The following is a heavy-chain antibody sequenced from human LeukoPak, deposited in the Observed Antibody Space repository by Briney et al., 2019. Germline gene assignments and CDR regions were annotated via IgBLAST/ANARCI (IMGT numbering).Heavy chain of an antibody. J-gene: IGHJ4*02. V-gene: IGHV1-2*02. CDR2: INPNSGDT. CDR3: ARVVSGGVIWAY. CDR1: GYTFTNYY. Sequence: ASVTLSYKASGYTFTNYYIHWVRQAPGQGLEWVGWINPNSGDTNYAQKLQGRVTITRDTSIITAFMELSRLTSDDTAVYYCARVVSGGVIWAYWGQGTLVTVSS. D-gene: IGHD3-16*01.